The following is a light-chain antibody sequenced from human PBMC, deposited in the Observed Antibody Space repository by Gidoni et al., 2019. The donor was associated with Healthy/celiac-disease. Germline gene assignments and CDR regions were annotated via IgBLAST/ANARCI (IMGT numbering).Light chain of an antibody. J-gene: IGKJ5*01. CDR2: DAS. Sequence: IVLTQSQATLSLSPGDRATLSCRASQSVSSYLAWYQQKPGQAPRLLIYDASNRATGIPARFSGSGSGTDFTLTISSLEPEDFAVYYCQQRSNWPPSITFGQGTRLEIK. CDR3: QQRSNWPPSIT. V-gene: IGKV3-11*01. CDR1: QSVSSY.